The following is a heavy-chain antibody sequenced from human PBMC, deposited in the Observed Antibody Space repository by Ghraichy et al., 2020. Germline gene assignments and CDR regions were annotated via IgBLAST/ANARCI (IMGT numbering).Heavy chain of an antibody. CDR2: IDPSDSYT. CDR3: ASHSQNVGLVTGYYYYMDV. V-gene: IGHV5-10-1*01. D-gene: IGHD1-1*01. J-gene: IGHJ6*03. CDR1: GYTFTSYW. Sequence: GESLNISCKYSGYTFTSYWITWVRQMPGKGLEWMGRIDPSDSYTNYSPSFQGHVTISADKSINSAYLQWSSLKASDTAMYYCASHSQNVGLVTGYYYYMDVWGKGTTVTVSS.